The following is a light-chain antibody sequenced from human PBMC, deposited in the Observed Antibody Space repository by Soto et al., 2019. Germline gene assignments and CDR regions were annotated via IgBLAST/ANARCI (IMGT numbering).Light chain of an antibody. CDR1: SSDVGSYNL. Sequence: QSALTQPASVSGSPGQSITISCTGTSSDVGSYNLVSWYQQHPGKAPKLMIYEDSRRPSGVSNRFSGSKSGNTASLTISGLQAEDEADYHSCSYAGSNTFMMFGGGTKLTVL. J-gene: IGLJ3*02. CDR3: CSYAGSNTFMM. V-gene: IGLV2-23*02. CDR2: EDS.